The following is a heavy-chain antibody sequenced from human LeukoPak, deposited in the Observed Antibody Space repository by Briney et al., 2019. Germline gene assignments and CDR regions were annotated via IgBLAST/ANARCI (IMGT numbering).Heavy chain of an antibody. CDR1: GYTFTSYD. CDR2: MNPNSGNT. V-gene: IGHV1-8*03. Sequence: ASVKVSCKASGYTFTSYDINWVRQATGQGLEWMRWMNPNSGNTGYAQKFQGRVTITRNTSISTAYMELSSLRSEDTAVYYCARDKGITMVRSPLDPWGQGTLVTVSS. D-gene: IGHD3-10*01. J-gene: IGHJ5*02. CDR3: ARDKGITMVRSPLDP.